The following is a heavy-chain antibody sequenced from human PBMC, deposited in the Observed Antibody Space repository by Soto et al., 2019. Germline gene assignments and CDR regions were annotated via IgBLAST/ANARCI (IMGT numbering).Heavy chain of an antibody. J-gene: IGHJ5*02. Sequence: EVQLVETGGGLIQPGGSLRLSCAVSGFTVSSNYMSWVRQAPGKGLEWVSVIYSGGSTYYADSVKGRFTISRDNSRNTLYLQMNSLRAEDTAVYYCARESITMVRGVIIRVRFDPWGQGTLVTVSS. CDR3: ARESITMVRGVIIRVRFDP. CDR1: GFTVSSNY. D-gene: IGHD3-10*01. CDR2: IYSGGST. V-gene: IGHV3-53*02.